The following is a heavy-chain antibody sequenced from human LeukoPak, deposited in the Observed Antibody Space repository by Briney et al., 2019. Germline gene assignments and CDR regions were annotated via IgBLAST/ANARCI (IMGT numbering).Heavy chain of an antibody. D-gene: IGHD2-2*01. V-gene: IGHV1-18*01. CDR2: TSAYNGNT. CDR1: GYTLTSYG. CDR3: ARDYCSSTSCYASY. Sequence: GASGTVAWKAYGYTLTSYGIKWVRQAAGEWSEWMGWTSAYNGNTNYAQKLQGRVTMTTDTSTSTAYMEQKSLRSDDTAVYYCARDYCSSTSCYASYWGQGTLVTVSS. J-gene: IGHJ4*02.